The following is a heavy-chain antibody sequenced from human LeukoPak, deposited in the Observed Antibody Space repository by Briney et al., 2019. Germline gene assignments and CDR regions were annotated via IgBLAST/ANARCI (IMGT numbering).Heavy chain of an antibody. J-gene: IGHJ6*03. V-gene: IGHV3-66*03. CDR1: GFTLTTNY. D-gene: IGHD3-3*01. CDR2: IYISGNT. Sequence: GGSLRLSCAASGFTLTTNYMTWVRQALGKGLEWVSVIYISGNTYYTDSVKGRFTISRDNSKNTLYLQMNSLRPEDTAVYYCARDHMRGYIFMDVWGKGTTVTVSS. CDR3: ARDHMRGYIFMDV.